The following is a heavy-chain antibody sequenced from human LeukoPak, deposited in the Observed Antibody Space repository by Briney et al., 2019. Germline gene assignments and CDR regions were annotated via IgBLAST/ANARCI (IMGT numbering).Heavy chain of an antibody. V-gene: IGHV4-39*07. Sequence: SETLSLTCTVSGGSISSSSYYWGWIRQPPGKGLEWIGEINHSGSTNYNPSLKSRVTISVDTSKNQFSLKLSSVTAADTAVYYCARGHSSSWLPYAFDIWGQGTMVTVSS. J-gene: IGHJ3*02. CDR3: ARGHSSSWLPYAFDI. D-gene: IGHD6-13*01. CDR1: GGSISSSSYY. CDR2: INHSGST.